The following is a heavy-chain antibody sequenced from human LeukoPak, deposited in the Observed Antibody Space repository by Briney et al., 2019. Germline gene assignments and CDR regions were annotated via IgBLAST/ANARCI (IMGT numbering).Heavy chain of an antibody. J-gene: IGHJ3*02. CDR1: GFTFSDYY. CDR3: ARSYYYDSSGYPLGAFDI. V-gene: IGHV3-11*01. CDR2: ISSSGSTI. D-gene: IGHD3-22*01. Sequence: PGGSLRLPCAASGFTFSDYYMSWIRQAPGKGLEWVSYISSSGSTIYYADSVKGRFTISRDNAKNSLYLQMNSLRAEDTAVYYCARSYYYDSSGYPLGAFDIWGQGTMVTVSS.